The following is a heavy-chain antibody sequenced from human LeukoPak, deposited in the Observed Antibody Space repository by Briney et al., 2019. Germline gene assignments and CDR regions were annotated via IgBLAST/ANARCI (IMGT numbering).Heavy chain of an antibody. CDR1: GFTVSSNY. Sequence: GGSLRLSCAASGFTVSSNYMSWVRQAPGKGLEWVSVIYSGGSTYYADSVKGRFTISRDNSKNTLYLQMNSLRAKDTAVYYCAIGYSSSRGYFQHWGQGTLVTVSS. CDR3: AIGYSSSRGYFQH. CDR2: IYSGGST. V-gene: IGHV3-53*01. D-gene: IGHD6-13*01. J-gene: IGHJ1*01.